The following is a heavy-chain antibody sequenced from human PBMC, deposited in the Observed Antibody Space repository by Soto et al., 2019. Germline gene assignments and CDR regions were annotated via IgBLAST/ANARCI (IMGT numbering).Heavy chain of an antibody. CDR3: ARAGSGSYYPSFDY. J-gene: IGHJ4*02. Sequence: SETLSLTCAVYGGSFSGYYWSWIRQPPGKGLEWIGEINHSGSTNYNPSLKSRVTISVDTSKNQFSLKLSSVTAADTAVYYCARAGSGSYYPSFDYWGQGTLVTVSS. CDR1: GGSFSGYY. V-gene: IGHV4-34*01. D-gene: IGHD3-10*01. CDR2: INHSGST.